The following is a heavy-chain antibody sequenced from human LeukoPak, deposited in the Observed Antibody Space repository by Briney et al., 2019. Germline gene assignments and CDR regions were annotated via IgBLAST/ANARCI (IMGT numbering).Heavy chain of an antibody. CDR3: ATDYGGNSAIRF. Sequence: SQTLSLTCTVSGGSISSGSYYWSWIRQPAGKGLEWIGRIYTSGSTNYNPSLKRRVTISVDTSKNQFSLKLSSVTAADTAVYYCATDYGGNSAIRFWGQGTLVTVSS. CDR2: IYTSGST. V-gene: IGHV4-61*02. D-gene: IGHD4-23*01. CDR1: GGSISSGSYY. J-gene: IGHJ4*02.